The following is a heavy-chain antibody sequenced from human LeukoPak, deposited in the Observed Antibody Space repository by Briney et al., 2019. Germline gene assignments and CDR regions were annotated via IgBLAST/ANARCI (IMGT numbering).Heavy chain of an antibody. D-gene: IGHD5-12*01. CDR2: VKSKTEGGTT. J-gene: IGHJ4*02. CDR3: TTEGVATTLFDY. V-gene: IGHV3-15*01. Sequence: GGSLRLSCAASGFSFTNAWMSWVRQAPGRGLEWVGLVKSKTEGGTTGYAAPVKGRFTISRDDSKNTLYLQMNSLKTEDTAVYYCTTEGVATTLFDYWGQGTLVTVSS. CDR1: GFSFTNAW.